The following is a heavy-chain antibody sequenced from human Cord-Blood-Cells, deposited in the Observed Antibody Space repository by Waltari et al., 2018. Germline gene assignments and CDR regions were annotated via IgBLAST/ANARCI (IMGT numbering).Heavy chain of an antibody. J-gene: IGHJ6*02. V-gene: IGHV4-34*01. CDR1: GGSFSGYY. D-gene: IGHD3-3*01. Sequence: QVQLQQWGAGLLKPSETLSLTCAVYGGSFSGYYWSWIRQPPGKGLEWIGEINHRGSTNYDPSLKSGVTLSVYTSKNPFSLKLSSVTAADTAVYYCARGVRITMFGVVINHYYYYGMDVWGQGTTVTVSS. CDR2: INHRGST. CDR3: ARGVRITMFGVVINHYYYYGMDV.